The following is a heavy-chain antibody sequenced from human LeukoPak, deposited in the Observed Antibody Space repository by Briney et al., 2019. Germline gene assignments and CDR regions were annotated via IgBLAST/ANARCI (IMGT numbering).Heavy chain of an antibody. CDR2: IYHSGST. Sequence: SETLSLTCTVSGGSISSGGYYWSWIRQPPGKGLEWIGYIYHSGSTYYNPSLKSRVTISVDRSKNQFSLKLSSVTAADTAVYYCARDTAIYYYDSSGYSPLGYWGQGTLVTVSS. V-gene: IGHV4-30-2*01. D-gene: IGHD3-22*01. CDR1: GGSISSGGYY. J-gene: IGHJ4*02. CDR3: ARDTAIYYYDSSGYSPLGY.